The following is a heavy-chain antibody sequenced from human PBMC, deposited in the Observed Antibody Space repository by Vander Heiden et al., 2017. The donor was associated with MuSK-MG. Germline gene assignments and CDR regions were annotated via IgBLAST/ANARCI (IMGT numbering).Heavy chain of an antibody. CDR3: ARDRQYYDYVWGNNQGQSHYYYYVDV. CDR2: ISYDGSDK. Sequence: QVHLVESGGGVVQPGRSLRVSCASSGSTFYSYAMHWVRQAPGKGLEWVALISYDGSDKFYVDSVKGRFTISRDNSKNTLYLQMNSLRAEDTAVYYCARDRQYYDYVWGNNQGQSHYYYYVDVWGKGTTVTVSS. J-gene: IGHJ6*03. D-gene: IGHD3-16*01. V-gene: IGHV3-30*04. CDR1: GSTFYSYA.